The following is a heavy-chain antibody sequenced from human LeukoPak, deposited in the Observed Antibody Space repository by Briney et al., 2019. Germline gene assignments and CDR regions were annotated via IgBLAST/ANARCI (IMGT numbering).Heavy chain of an antibody. J-gene: IGHJ4*02. CDR1: GFTFSSYA. CDR2: ISYDGSNK. CDR3: ANAGDYYGSGSYYD. D-gene: IGHD3-10*01. V-gene: IGHV3-30-3*01. Sequence: GGSLRLSCAASGFTFSSYAMHWVRQAPCKGLEWVAVISYDGSNKYYADSVKGRFTISRDNSKNTLYLQMNSLRAEDTAVYYCANAGDYYGSGSYYDWGQGTLVTVSS.